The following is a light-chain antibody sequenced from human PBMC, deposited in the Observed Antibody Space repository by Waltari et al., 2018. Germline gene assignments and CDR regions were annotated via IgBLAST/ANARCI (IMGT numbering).Light chain of an antibody. CDR2: DAS. CDR1: QGISSA. J-gene: IGKJ5*01. Sequence: AIQLTQSPSSLSASVGDRVTITCRASQGISSALAWYQQKPGKAPKVLIYDASSLESGGPSRFRGSGSGTYFTLTISSLQPEDFATYYCQQFNSFPITFGLGTRLDIK. CDR3: QQFNSFPIT. V-gene: IGKV1-13*02.